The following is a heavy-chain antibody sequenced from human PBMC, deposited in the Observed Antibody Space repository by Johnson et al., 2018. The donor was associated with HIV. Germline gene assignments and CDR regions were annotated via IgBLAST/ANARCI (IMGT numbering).Heavy chain of an antibody. CDR2: ISSSGSTI. V-gene: IGHV3-11*04. CDR3: ARGQLQWPASVNDGFDI. D-gene: IGHD6-19*01. Sequence: QVQLVESGGGLVQPGGSLRLSCAASGFTFSDYYMSWIRQAPGKGLEWVSYISSSGSTIYYADSVKVRFNISRDNAENSLYLQMNSLRAEDTAVYYCARGQLQWPASVNDGFDIWGQGTMVTVSS. J-gene: IGHJ3*02. CDR1: GFTFSDYY.